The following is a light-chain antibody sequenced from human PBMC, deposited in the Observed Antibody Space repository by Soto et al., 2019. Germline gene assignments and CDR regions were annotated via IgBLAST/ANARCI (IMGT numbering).Light chain of an antibody. V-gene: IGKV1-39*01. Sequence: DIQMTQSPSSLSASVGDRVTITCRASKSISSYLNWYQQKPGKAPKLLIYAASSLQSGVPSRFSGSGSGTDFTLTISSLQPEDSATYYCQQSYSTPRTFGQGTKVEIK. J-gene: IGKJ1*01. CDR3: QQSYSTPRT. CDR2: AAS. CDR1: KSISSY.